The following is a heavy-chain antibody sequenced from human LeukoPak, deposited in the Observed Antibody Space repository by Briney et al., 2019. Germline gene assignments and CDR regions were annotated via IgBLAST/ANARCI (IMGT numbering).Heavy chain of an antibody. Sequence: SETLSLTCAVYGGSFSGYYWSWVRQPPGKGLEWIGEINHSARTNYNPSLKSRVTISVDTSKNQFSLKLSSVTAADTAVYYCARVSTIFGVVIRVNAFDIWGQGTMVTVSS. CDR2: INHSART. CDR3: ARVSTIFGVVIRVNAFDI. CDR1: GGSFSGYY. J-gene: IGHJ3*02. D-gene: IGHD3-3*01. V-gene: IGHV4-34*01.